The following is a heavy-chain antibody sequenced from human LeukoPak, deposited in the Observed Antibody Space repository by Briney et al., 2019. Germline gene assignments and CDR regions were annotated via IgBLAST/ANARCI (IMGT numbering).Heavy chain of an antibody. D-gene: IGHD3-16*02. CDR1: GFTFSSYA. J-gene: IGHJ4*02. CDR2: ISGRGGST. CDR3: ATSPPYDYIWGSYRSVFDY. V-gene: IGHV3-23*01. Sequence: GGSLRLSCAASGFTFSSYAMSWVRQAPGKGRERVSAISGRGGSTYYADSVKGRFTISRDNSKNTLYLKMNSLRAEDTAVYYCATSPPYDYIWGSYRSVFDYWGQGTLVTVSS.